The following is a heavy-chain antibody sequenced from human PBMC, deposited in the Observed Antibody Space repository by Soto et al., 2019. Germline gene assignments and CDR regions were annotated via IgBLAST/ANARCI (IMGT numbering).Heavy chain of an antibody. CDR2: INPDGSTT. Sequence: GGSLRLSCAASGFTFSSYWMHWVRQAPGEGLMWVSRINPDGSTTSYADSVKGRFTISRDNAKNTLYLQMNSLRVEDTAEYYCARVPTTVTTPGMDVWGQGTTVTVSS. D-gene: IGHD4-4*01. J-gene: IGHJ6*02. CDR1: GFTFSSYW. V-gene: IGHV3-74*01. CDR3: ARVPTTVTTPGMDV.